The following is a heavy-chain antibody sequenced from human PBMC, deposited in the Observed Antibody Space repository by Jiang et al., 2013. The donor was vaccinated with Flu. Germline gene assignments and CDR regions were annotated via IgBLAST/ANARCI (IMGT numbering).Heavy chain of an antibody. CDR2: INPNSGGT. Sequence: QLVESGAEVKKPGASVKVSCKASGYTFTGRYMHWVRQAPGQGLEWMGWINPNSGGTDYAQELRGRVTVTRDTSISTVYMELSSLRSDDTAVYYCARATGNGGFDYWGQGTLVTVSS. D-gene: IGHD4-17*01. J-gene: IGHJ4*02. CDR3: ARATGNGGFDY. V-gene: IGHV1-2*02. CDR1: GYTFTGRY.